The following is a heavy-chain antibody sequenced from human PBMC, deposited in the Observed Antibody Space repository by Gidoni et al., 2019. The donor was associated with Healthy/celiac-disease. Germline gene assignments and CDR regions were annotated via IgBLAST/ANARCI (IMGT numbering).Heavy chain of an antibody. J-gene: IGHJ4*02. CDR1: GFTFSSYG. CDR2: IWYDGSNK. Sequence: QVQLVESGGGVVQPGRSLRLSCAASGFTFSSYGMHWVRQAPGKGLELVAVIWYDGSNKYYADSVKGRFTISRDNSKNTLYLQMNSLRAEDTAVYYCAREGGYYDSSGYYLDYWGQGTLVTVSS. D-gene: IGHD3-22*01. V-gene: IGHV3-33*01. CDR3: AREGGYYDSSGYYLDY.